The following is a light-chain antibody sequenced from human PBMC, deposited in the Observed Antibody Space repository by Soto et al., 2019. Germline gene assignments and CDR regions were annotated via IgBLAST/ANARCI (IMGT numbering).Light chain of an antibody. V-gene: IGKV1-16*01. CDR2: AAT. CDR3: QHYLRYPPS. CDR1: HPININ. J-gene: IGKJ4*01. Sequence: DIQMTQSPSSLSASVGDRVAITCRTSHPININLVWFQQKPGKAPKSLIYAATNLQSGVPSRFSGSGGGTDFSLTISSLQPEDVATYYCQHYLRYPPSFGGGTKVDIK.